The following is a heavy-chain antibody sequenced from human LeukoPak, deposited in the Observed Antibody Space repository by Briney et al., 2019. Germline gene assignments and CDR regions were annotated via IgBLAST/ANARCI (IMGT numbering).Heavy chain of an antibody. CDR1: GIILSSYW. CDR2: IKQDGSEK. D-gene: IGHD6-19*01. V-gene: IGHV3-7*01. Sequence: GGSLRLSCAASGIILSSYWMSWVRQAPGKGLEWVANIKQDGSEKRYVDSVKGRFTISRDNAKNSLYLQMNSLRVEDTAVYYCAREFRSGYNSRWFDYWGQGTLVTVSS. CDR3: AREFRSGYNSRWFDY. J-gene: IGHJ5*01.